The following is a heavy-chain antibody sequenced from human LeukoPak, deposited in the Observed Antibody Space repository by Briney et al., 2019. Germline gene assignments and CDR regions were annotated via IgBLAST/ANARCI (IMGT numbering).Heavy chain of an antibody. Sequence: KSGGSLRLSGAASGFTFSSYSMNWVRQAPGKGLEWVSSISSSSSYIYYADSVKGRFTISRDNAKNSLYLQMNSLRAEDTAVYYCAGAYIVGPSAFDIWGQGTMVTVSS. J-gene: IGHJ3*02. D-gene: IGHD2-21*01. V-gene: IGHV3-21*01. CDR2: ISSSSSYI. CDR3: AGAYIVGPSAFDI. CDR1: GFTFSSYS.